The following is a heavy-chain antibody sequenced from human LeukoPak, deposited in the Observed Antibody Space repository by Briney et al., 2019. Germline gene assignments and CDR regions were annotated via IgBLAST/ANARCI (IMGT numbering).Heavy chain of an antibody. J-gene: IGHJ5*02. D-gene: IGHD3-10*01. V-gene: IGHV4-34*01. Sequence: SETLSLTCAVYGGSFSGYYWSWIRQPPGKGLEWIGEINHSGSTNYNPSLKSRVTISVDTSKNQFSLKLSSVTAADTAVYYCARQSVRGFHGYNWFDPWGQGTLVTVSS. CDR2: INHSGST. CDR3: ARQSVRGFHGYNWFDP. CDR1: GGSFSGYY.